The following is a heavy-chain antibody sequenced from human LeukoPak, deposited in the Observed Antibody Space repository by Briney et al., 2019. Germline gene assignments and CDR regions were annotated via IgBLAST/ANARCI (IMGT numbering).Heavy chain of an antibody. J-gene: IGHJ4*02. V-gene: IGHV3-74*01. Sequence: GGSLRLSCAASGFSFSSYWMHWVRQAPGKGLVWVSRISTDGSSTYYADSVKGRFTISRDNAKNTLYLQMNTLRAEDTAVYYCARDHYGGNSDYWGQGTLVTVSS. CDR3: ARDHYGGNSDY. D-gene: IGHD4-23*01. CDR1: GFSFSSYW. CDR2: ISTDGSST.